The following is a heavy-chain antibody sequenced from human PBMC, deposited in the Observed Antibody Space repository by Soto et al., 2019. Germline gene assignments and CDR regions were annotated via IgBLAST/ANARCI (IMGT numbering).Heavy chain of an antibody. CDR1: GYSISTGFN. CDR3: ARDWGTGFYLSIDS. D-gene: IGHD6-19*01. Sequence: SETLSLTCAVSGYSISTGFNWAWIRQPPGKGLEWIGSIYHSGSTYYNLSLKSRVTISSDASKNQISLKLSSVTAADTALYYCARDWGTGFYLSIDSWGQGTQVTVSS. CDR2: IYHSGST. V-gene: IGHV4-38-2*02. J-gene: IGHJ4*02.